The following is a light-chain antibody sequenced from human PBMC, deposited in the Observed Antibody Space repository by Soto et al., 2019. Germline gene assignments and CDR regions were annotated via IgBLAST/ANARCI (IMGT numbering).Light chain of an antibody. CDR3: QQYVSSLT. V-gene: IGKV3-20*01. Sequence: EIVLTQSPGTLSLSPGERATLSCRASHTVSSSYLAWYQQKPGQPPRLLIYGASSRATGIPDRFSGSGSGTDSTLTISRLEPEDFAVYYCQQYVSSLTFGGGTKVDIK. J-gene: IGKJ4*01. CDR1: HTVSSSY. CDR2: GAS.